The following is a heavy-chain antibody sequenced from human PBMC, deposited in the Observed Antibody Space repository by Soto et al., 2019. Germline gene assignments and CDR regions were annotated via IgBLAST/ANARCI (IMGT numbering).Heavy chain of an antibody. J-gene: IGHJ6*02. D-gene: IGHD1-26*01. CDR3: AKDRLNIPYFYYYYGMDV. V-gene: IGHV3-30*18. Sequence: PGGSLRLSCAASGFTFSSYGMHWVRQAPGKGLEWVAVISYDGSNKYYADSVKGRFTISRDNSKNTLYLQMNSLRAEDTAVYYCAKDRLNIPYFYYYYGMDVWAKGPRSPSP. CDR2: ISYDGSNK. CDR1: GFTFSSYG.